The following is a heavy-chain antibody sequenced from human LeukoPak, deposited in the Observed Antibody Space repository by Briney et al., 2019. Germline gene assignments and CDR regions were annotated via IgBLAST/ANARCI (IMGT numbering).Heavy chain of an antibody. Sequence: ASVKVSCKASGYTFTSNYIHWVRQAPGQGLEWMGMIYPRDGSTSYAQKFQGRVTVTRDTSTSTVHMELSGLRSENTAVYYCARDQEGFDYWDQGTLVTVSS. CDR3: ARDQEGFDY. CDR2: IYPRDGST. V-gene: IGHV1-46*01. J-gene: IGHJ4*02. CDR1: GYTFTSNY.